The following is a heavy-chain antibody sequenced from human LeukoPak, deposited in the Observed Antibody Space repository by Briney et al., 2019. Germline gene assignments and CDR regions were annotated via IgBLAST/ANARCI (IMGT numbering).Heavy chain of an antibody. V-gene: IGHV3-23*01. CDR2: ISGSSANK. Sequence: GGTLRLSCAASVFIFSSYGMSWVRLAPEKGLQWVSFISGSSANKRYAQSVKGRVSISRDNFKNTLYLQMDSLREDDTAVYYCAKSNGYGLIDIWGQGTMVTVSS. CDR3: AKSNGYGLIDI. D-gene: IGHD3-22*01. J-gene: IGHJ3*02. CDR1: VFIFSSYG.